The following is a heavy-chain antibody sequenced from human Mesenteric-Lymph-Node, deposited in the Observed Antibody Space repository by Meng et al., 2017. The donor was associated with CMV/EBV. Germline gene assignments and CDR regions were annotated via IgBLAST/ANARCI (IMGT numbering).Heavy chain of an antibody. Sequence: GESLKISCAASGFTFSSYAMHWVRQAPGKGLEWVAVISYDGSNKYYADSVKGRFTISRDNSKNTLYLQMNSLRAEDTAVYYCAKSGLTVPYDAFDIWGQGTMVTVSS. CDR1: GFTFSSYA. J-gene: IGHJ3*02. V-gene: IGHV3-30-3*02. CDR2: ISYDGSNK. CDR3: AKSGLTVPYDAFDI. D-gene: IGHD4-17*01.